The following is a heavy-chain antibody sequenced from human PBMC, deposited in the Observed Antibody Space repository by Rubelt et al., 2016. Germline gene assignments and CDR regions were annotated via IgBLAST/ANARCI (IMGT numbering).Heavy chain of an antibody. V-gene: IGHV1-46*04. Sequence: QVQLVQSGAEVKKPGASVKVSCKASGYTFTSYYMHWVRQAPGQGLEWMGLITPSGGSTSYAQRVQGRVSMTVNTSTSTVYMERSSLGSEDTAVYYCARVYDSSDTYYFDYWGQGTLVTVSS. J-gene: IGHJ4*02. D-gene: IGHD3-22*01. CDR1: GYTFTSYY. CDR2: ITPSGGST. CDR3: ARVYDSSDTYYFDY.